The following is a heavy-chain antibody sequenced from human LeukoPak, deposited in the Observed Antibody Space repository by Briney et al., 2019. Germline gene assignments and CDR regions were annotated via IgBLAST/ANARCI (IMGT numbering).Heavy chain of an antibody. Sequence: GGSLSPSCEAPGFNFSSYGMHWVRQAPGKGLEWVGVIWDGGTNKQYADSVKGRFTISRDNSKNTLYLLMNSLRTEDTAVYYCAKTIVPAAPIYYYYMDIWGNGTTLTVS. CDR3: AKTIVPAAPIYYYYMDI. J-gene: IGHJ6*03. CDR2: IWDGGTNK. V-gene: IGHV3-33*06. CDR1: GFNFSSYG. D-gene: IGHD2-2*01.